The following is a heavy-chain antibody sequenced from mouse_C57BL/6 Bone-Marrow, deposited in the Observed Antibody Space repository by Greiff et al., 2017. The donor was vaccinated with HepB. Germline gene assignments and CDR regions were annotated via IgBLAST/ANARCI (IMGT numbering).Heavy chain of an antibody. CDR3: ARRTAQRFAY. V-gene: IGHV1-42*01. CDR2: INPSTGGT. CDR1: GYSFTGYY. Sequence: VQLKQSGPELVKPGASVKISCKASGYSFTGYYMNWVKQSPEKSLEWIGEINPSTGGTTYNQKFKAKATLTVDKSSSTAYIQLKSLTSEDSAVYYCARRTAQRFAYWGQGTLVTVSA. D-gene: IGHD3-2*02. J-gene: IGHJ3*01.